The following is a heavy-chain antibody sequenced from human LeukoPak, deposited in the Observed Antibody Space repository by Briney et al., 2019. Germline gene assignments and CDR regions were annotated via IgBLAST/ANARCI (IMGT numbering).Heavy chain of an antibody. CDR3: ARARGGGSGWYLNY. Sequence: ASVKVSCKASGYTFTSYCISWVRQAPAQGLEWMGWVSAYNGNTNYAQKPQGRVTMTTDTSTSTAYMELRSLRCDDTAVYYCARARGGGSGWYLNYWGQGTLVTVSS. D-gene: IGHD6-19*01. J-gene: IGHJ4*02. CDR2: VSAYNGNT. V-gene: IGHV1-18*01. CDR1: GYTFTSYC.